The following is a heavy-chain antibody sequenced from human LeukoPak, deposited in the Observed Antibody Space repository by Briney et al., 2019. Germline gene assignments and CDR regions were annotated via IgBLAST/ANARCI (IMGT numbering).Heavy chain of an antibody. Sequence: SETLSLTCAVYGGSFSGYYWSWIRQPPGKGLEWIEEINHSGSTNYNPSLKSRVTISVDTSKNQFSLKLSSVTAADTAVYYCARRARGYCSSTSCYPFDYWGQGTLVTVSS. J-gene: IGHJ4*02. CDR1: GGSFSGYY. CDR2: INHSGST. CDR3: ARRARGYCSSTSCYPFDY. V-gene: IGHV4-34*01. D-gene: IGHD2-2*01.